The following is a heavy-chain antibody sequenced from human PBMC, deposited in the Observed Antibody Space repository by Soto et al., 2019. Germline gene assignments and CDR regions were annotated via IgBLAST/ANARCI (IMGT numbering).Heavy chain of an antibody. CDR3: ASSMGRGGNDY. V-gene: IGHV3-7*05. CDR1: GFTFSGYW. CDR2: IKTDGSEK. J-gene: IGHJ4*02. D-gene: IGHD3-10*01. Sequence: EVQLVESGGGLVQPGGSLRLSCAASGFTFSGYWMSWVRQAPGKGLEWVANIKTDGSEKYYVDPVKGRFTISRDNAKNSLYLQMNSLRAEDTAVYYCASSMGRGGNDYWGQGTLVAVSS.